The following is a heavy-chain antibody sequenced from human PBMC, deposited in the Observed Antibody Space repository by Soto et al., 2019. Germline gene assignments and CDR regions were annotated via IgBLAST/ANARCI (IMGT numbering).Heavy chain of an antibody. V-gene: IGHV1-18*01. CDR1: GYTFSNFG. D-gene: IGHD5-18*01. CDR2: ISGYNGNT. CDR3: ARDKGYGFGWSSSSGMDV. J-gene: IGHJ6*02. Sequence: GASVKVSCKASGYTFSNFGLSWVRQAPGQGLEWMGWISGYNGNTNSAERFQGRVTMTTDTSTSTAYMEVRSLTSGDTAVYYCARDKGYGFGWSSSSGMDVWGQGTTVTVSS.